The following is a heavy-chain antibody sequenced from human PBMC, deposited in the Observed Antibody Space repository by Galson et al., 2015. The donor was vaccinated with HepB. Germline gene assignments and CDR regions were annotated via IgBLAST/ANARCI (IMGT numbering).Heavy chain of an antibody. CDR1: GYTFTSYG. D-gene: IGHD6-13*01. J-gene: IGHJ4*02. V-gene: IGHV1-18*01. CDR2: ISAYNGNT. Sequence: SCKASGYTFTSYGISWVRQAPGQGLEWMGWISAYNGNTNYAQKLQGRVTMTTDTSTSTAYMELRSLRSDDTAVYYCARAIAAAVDFDYWGQGTLVTVSS. CDR3: ARAIAAAVDFDY.